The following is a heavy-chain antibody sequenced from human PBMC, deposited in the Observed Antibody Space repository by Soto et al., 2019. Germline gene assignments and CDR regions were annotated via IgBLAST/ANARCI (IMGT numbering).Heavy chain of an antibody. CDR2: INHRGST. CDR1: GESFIGYY. Sequence: QVHLQQWGAGLLKPSETLSLTCAVYGESFIGYYWTWIRQPPGKGLEWIGEINHRGSTNYNPSLKSRVSISIDTSQNQFSLKLTSVTAADTSVYYCARTDIETTNWFDPWGQGTLVTVSS. D-gene: IGHD5-12*01. CDR3: ARTDIETTNWFDP. V-gene: IGHV4-34*02. J-gene: IGHJ5*02.